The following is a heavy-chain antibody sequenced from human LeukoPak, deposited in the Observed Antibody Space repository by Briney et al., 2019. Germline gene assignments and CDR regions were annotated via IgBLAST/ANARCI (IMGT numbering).Heavy chain of an antibody. V-gene: IGHV1-2*02. J-gene: IGHJ5*02. CDR3: ARDGPIGYQDWFDP. CDR1: GYTFTGYY. Sequence: ASVKVSCKASGYTFTGYYMHWVRQAPGQGLEWMGWINPNSGGTNYAQKFQGRVTMTRDTSISTAYMELSRLRSEDTAVYYCARDGPIGYQDWFDPWGQGTLVTVSS. D-gene: IGHD2-2*01. CDR2: INPNSGGT.